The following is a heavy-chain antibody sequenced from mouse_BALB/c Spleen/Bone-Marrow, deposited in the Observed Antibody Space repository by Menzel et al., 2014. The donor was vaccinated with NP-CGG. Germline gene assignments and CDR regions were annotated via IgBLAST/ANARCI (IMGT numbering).Heavy chain of an antibody. Sequence: VQLKQSGADLARPGASVKMSCKASGYTFTGYTIHWVKQRPGQGLEWIGYINPTSGYANYNQKFKDKATLTADKSSSTSYMQLSILTSEDSAVFYCARSMIVYFAMDFLCQDTSVTDTS. CDR3: ARSMIVYFAMDF. CDR2: INPTSGYA. D-gene: IGHD2-3*01. V-gene: IGHV1-4*01. CDR1: GYTFTGYT. J-gene: IGHJ4*01.